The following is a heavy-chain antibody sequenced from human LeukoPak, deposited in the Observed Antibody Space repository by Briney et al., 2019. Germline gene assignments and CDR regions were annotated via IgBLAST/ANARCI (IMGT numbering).Heavy chain of an antibody. D-gene: IGHD2-15*01. CDR1: GYTFTSYG. CDR3: ARGFDCSGGSCSHPPDY. V-gene: IGHV1-18*01. Sequence: ASVKVSCKASGYTFTSYGISWVRQAPGQGLEWMGWISAYNGNTNYAQKLQGRVTMTPDTSTSTAYMELRSLRSDDTAVYYCARGFDCSGGSCSHPPDYWGQGTLVTVSS. J-gene: IGHJ4*02. CDR2: ISAYNGNT.